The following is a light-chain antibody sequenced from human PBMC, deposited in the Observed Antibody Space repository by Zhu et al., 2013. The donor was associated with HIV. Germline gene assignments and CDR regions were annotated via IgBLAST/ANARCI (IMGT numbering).Light chain of an antibody. CDR2: GAS. CDR1: QSVSSSY. Sequence: EIVMTQSPATLSVSPGERATLSCRASQSVSSSYLAWYQQRPGQAPRLLIYGASSRATGIPDRFSGSGSGTDFTLTISRLEPEDSAVYYCQQYGISPQTFGPGTKVDIK. CDR3: QQYGISPQT. V-gene: IGKV3-20*01. J-gene: IGKJ3*01.